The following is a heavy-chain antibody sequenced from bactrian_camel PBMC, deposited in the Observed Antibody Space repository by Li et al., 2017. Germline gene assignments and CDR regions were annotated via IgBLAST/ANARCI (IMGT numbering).Heavy chain of an antibody. CDR2: IYTDGRR. CDR1: GYDYNTYA. Sequence: HVQLVESGGGSAQAGGSLKLSCVAYGYDYNTYAMGWFRQAPGKEFEVVAHIYTDGRRDYADSVRGRFTISQDNAKNMVYLQMNSLKVEDTAMYYRAAVEGFVFGSWYVQTKYRYWGQGTQVTVS. V-gene: IGHV3S53*01. D-gene: IGHD2*01. CDR3: AAVEGFVFGSWYVQTKYRY. J-gene: IGHJ4*01.